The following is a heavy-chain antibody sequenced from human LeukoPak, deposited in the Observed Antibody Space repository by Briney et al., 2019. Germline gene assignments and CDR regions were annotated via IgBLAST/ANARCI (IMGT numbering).Heavy chain of an antibody. Sequence: SETLSLTCAASGYSISSGYYWGWIRQPPGKGLEWIGSIYHSGSTYYNPSLKSRVTISVDTSKNQFSLKLSSVTAADTAVYYCARLRTSCCIDYWGQGTLVTVSS. CDR1: GYSISSGYY. CDR3: ARLRTSCCIDY. J-gene: IGHJ4*02. V-gene: IGHV4-38-2*01. D-gene: IGHD2-2*01. CDR2: IYHSGST.